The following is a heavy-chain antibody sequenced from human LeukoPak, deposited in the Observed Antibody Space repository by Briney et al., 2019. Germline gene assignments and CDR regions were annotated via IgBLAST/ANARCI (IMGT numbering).Heavy chain of an antibody. CDR3: ARGRARGITMVRGVIIPFDY. V-gene: IGHV1-8*01. CDR1: GYTFTSYD. D-gene: IGHD3-10*01. Sequence: ASVKVSCKASGYTFTSYDINWVRQATGQGLEWMGWMNPNSGNTGYAQKFQGRVTMTRNTSISTAYTELSSLRSEDTAVYYCARGRARGITMVRGVIIPFDYWGQGTLVTVSS. J-gene: IGHJ4*02. CDR2: MNPNSGNT.